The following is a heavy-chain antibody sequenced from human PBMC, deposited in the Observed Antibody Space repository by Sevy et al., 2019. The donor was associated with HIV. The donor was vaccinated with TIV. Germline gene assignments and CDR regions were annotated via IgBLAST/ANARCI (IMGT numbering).Heavy chain of an antibody. CDR3: ARDTNEWLLDYYFDY. J-gene: IGHJ4*02. V-gene: IGHV3-30-3*01. CDR2: ISYDGSNK. D-gene: IGHD3-3*01. Sequence: GVSLRLSCAASGFTFSSYAMHWVRQAPGKGLEWVAVISYDGSNKYYADSVKGRFTISRDNSKNTLYLQMNSLRAEDTAVYYCARDTNEWLLDYYFDYWGQGTLVTVSS. CDR1: GFTFSSYA.